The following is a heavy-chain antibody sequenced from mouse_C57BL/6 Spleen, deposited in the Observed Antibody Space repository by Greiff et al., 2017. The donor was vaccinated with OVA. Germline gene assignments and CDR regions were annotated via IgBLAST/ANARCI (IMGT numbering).Heavy chain of an antibody. D-gene: IGHD1-1*01. CDR1: GYTFTTYP. CDR2: FHPYNDDT. CDR3: ARANYYGSSWYFDV. Sequence: QVTLKESGAELVKPGASVELSCKASGYTFTTYPIEWMKQNHGKSLEWIGNFHPYNDDTKYNEKFKGKATLTVEKSSSTVYLELSRLTSDDSAVYYCARANYYGSSWYFDVWGTGTTVTVAS. V-gene: IGHV1-47*01. J-gene: IGHJ1*03.